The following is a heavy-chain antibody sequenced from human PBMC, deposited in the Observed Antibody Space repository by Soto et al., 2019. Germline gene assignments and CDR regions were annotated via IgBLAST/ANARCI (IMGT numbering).Heavy chain of an antibody. CDR2: ISSNSDYI. CDR1: GFTFYNYN. V-gene: IGHV3-21*01. Sequence: LVESGGGLVKPGGSLRLSCAASGFTFYNYNMNWVRQAPGKGLERGSSISSNSDYIWYADSVEGRFTVSRDNAKNSLFLQMNGLRDEDTAVYYCARDTFTYSRGFMRGRYSGLDVWGQGTTVTVS. CDR3: ARDTFTYSRGFMRGRYSGLDV. J-gene: IGHJ6*02. D-gene: IGHD3-10*01.